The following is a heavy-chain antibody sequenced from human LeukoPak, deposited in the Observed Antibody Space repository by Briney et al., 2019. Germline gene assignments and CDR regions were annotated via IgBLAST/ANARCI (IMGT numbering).Heavy chain of an antibody. Sequence: ASVTVSCKASGYTFTSYDINWVRQAPGQGLEWMGWMNPNSGNTGYAQKFQGRVTMTRNTSISTAYMELSSLRSEDTAVYYCARAQYYDFWSGYWGGFNWFDPWGQGTLVTVSS. CDR1: GYTFTSYD. V-gene: IGHV1-8*01. J-gene: IGHJ5*02. D-gene: IGHD3-3*01. CDR3: ARAQYYDFWSGYWGGFNWFDP. CDR2: MNPNSGNT.